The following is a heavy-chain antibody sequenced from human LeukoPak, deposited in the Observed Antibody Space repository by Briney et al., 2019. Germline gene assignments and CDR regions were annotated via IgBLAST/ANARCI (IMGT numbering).Heavy chain of an antibody. CDR3: ARAYSSSPQLYYYYYYMDV. D-gene: IGHD6-6*01. V-gene: IGHV4-59*08. Sequence: SDTLSLTCTVSGGSLSSYYWSWIRQPPGKGLEWIGYIYYSGSTNYNPSLKSRVNISVDTSKNQFSLKLSSVTAADTAVYYCARAYSSSPQLYYYYYYMDVWGKGTTVTVSS. J-gene: IGHJ6*03. CDR2: IYYSGST. CDR1: GGSLSSYY.